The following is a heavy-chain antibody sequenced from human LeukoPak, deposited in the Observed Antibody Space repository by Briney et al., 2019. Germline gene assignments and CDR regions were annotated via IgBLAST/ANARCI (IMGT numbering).Heavy chain of an antibody. D-gene: IGHD2-21*02. CDR1: GFTFGSYS. V-gene: IGHV3-21*06. CDR3: ANCLGASDCNSLLQPYFDY. Sequence: GSLRLSCAASGFTFGSYSMNWVRQVPGKGLEWVSSISSSSSYIYYADSVKGRFTISRDNAKNSLYLQMNSLRAEDTAVYYCANCLGASDCNSLLQPYFDYWGQGTLVTVSS. CDR2: ISSSSSYI. J-gene: IGHJ4*02.